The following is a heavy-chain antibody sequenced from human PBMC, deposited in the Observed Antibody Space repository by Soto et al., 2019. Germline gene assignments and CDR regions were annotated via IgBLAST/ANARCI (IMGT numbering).Heavy chain of an antibody. Sequence: ASETLSLACPVCGSSISSYYWRWNRQPPGKGPEWIGYIYYSGSTNYNPSLNSPVTISVDTSKNQLSLKLSFGTAADTAVYYCARDFGYYDSSGCFDPWGQGTLVTVSS. CDR3: ARDFGYYDSSGCFDP. CDR1: GSSISSYY. CDR2: IYYSGST. J-gene: IGHJ5*02. D-gene: IGHD3-22*01. V-gene: IGHV4-59*01.